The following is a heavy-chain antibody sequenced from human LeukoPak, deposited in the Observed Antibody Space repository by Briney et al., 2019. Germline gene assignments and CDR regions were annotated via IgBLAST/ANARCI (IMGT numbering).Heavy chain of an antibody. CDR1: GFTFSSSA. CDR2: ISNNGGYT. J-gene: IGHJ4*02. Sequence: GGSLRLSCAASGFTFSSSAMSWVRQAPGKGLEWVSAISNNGGYTYYANSVQGRFTISRDNSKSTLCLQMNSLRAEDTAVYYCAKQLGYCSDGSCYFPYWGQGTLVTVSS. V-gene: IGHV3-23*01. D-gene: IGHD2-15*01. CDR3: AKQLGYCSDGSCYFPY.